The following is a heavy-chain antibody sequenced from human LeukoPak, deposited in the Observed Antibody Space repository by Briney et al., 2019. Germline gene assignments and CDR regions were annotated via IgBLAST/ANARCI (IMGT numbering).Heavy chain of an antibody. J-gene: IGHJ6*02. CDR1: RYTFTSYY. D-gene: IGHD6-19*01. Sequence: GASVKVSCKASRYTFTSYYMHWVRQAPGQGLEWMGIINPSGGSTSYAQKFQGRVTMTRDTSTSTVYMELSSLRSENTAVYYCAKRDSSGWLDYYYYGMDVWGQGTTVTVSS. V-gene: IGHV1-46*01. CDR2: INPSGGST. CDR3: AKRDSSGWLDYYYYGMDV.